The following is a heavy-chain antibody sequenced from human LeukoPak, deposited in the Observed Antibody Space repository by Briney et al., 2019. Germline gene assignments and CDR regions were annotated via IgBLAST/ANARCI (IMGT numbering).Heavy chain of an antibody. CDR2: IYYSGST. V-gene: IGHV4-59*05. J-gene: IGHJ4*02. CDR3: ARGYCSGGSCFYFDY. Sequence: SETLSLTCTVSGGSISSYYWSWIRQPPGKGLEWIGSIYYSGSTFYNPSLKSRVTISVDTSKNQFSLKLRSVTAADTAVYYCARGYCSGGSCFYFDYWGQGTLVTVSS. D-gene: IGHD2-15*01. CDR1: GGSISSYY.